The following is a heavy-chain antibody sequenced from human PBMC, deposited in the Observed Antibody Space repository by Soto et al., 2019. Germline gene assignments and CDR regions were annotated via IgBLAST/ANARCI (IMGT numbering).Heavy chain of an antibody. J-gene: IGHJ4*02. CDR2: ISYDGSYQ. V-gene: IGHV3-30*18. CDR3: AKGGEVGGVLGDH. CDR1: GFAFNKFG. D-gene: IGHD1-26*01. Sequence: VQLVESGGGVVQPGTSLRLSCEASGFAFNKFGMHWVRQAPGKGLEWVASISYDGSYQYYADSVQGRLTITRDNSMNTLNMQLNSLRREDTAVYYCAKGGEVGGVLGDHWGQGTLVTVSS.